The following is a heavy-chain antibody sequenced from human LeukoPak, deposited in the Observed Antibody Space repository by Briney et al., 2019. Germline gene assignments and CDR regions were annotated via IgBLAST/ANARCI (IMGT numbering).Heavy chain of an antibody. CDR2: IASETYGGTA. Sequence: GIRQAPGKGLEWVGFIASETYGGTAEYAASVKGRFTISRDDSKSIAYLQMNSLKTEDTAVYYCTRDQTPYYWGQGTLVTVSS. J-gene: IGHJ4*02. CDR3: TRDQTPYY. V-gene: IGHV3-49*02.